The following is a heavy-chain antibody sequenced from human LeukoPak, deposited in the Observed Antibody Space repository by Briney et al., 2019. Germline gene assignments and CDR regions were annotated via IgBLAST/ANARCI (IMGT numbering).Heavy chain of an antibody. CDR3: AKGSCSSISCYGDY. D-gene: IGHD2-2*01. CDR2: ISGSGGST. Sequence: GGSLRLSCAASGSTFSSYAMSWVRQAPGKGLEWVSAISGSGGSTYYADSVKGRFTISRDNSKNTLYLQMNSLRAEDTAVYYCAKGSCSSISCYGDYWGQGTLVTVSS. J-gene: IGHJ4*02. V-gene: IGHV3-23*01. CDR1: GSTFSSYA.